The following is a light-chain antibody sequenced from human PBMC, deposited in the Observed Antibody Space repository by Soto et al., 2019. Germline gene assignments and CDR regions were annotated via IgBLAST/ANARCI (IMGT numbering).Light chain of an antibody. CDR1: QNSYSW. J-gene: IGKJ1*01. CDR3: QQYNSFPWT. V-gene: IGKV1-5*03. CDR2: KAS. Sequence: DIQMTQSPSTLSASVGDRVTITCRASQNSYSWLAWNQQKPGKAPKLLLYKASSLESGVPSRFSGSGSGTEFTLTISSLQPDDFATYYCQQYNSFPWTFGQGTKVEIK.